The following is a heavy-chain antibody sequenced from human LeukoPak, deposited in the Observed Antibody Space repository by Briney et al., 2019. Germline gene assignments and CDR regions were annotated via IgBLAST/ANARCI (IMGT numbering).Heavy chain of an antibody. Sequence: PGGSLRLSCAASGFTFSSFEMSWVRQAPGKGLEWVSYISISGTTIYYADSVKGRFTISRDNAKNSLYLQMNSLRAEDTAVYYCARDRRRDGYNPPDYWGQGTLVTVSS. CDR3: ARDRRRDGYNPPDY. CDR2: ISISGTTI. V-gene: IGHV3-48*03. CDR1: GFTFSSFE. D-gene: IGHD5-24*01. J-gene: IGHJ4*02.